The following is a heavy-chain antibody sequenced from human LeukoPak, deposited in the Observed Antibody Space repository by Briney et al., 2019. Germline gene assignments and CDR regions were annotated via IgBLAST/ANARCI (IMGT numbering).Heavy chain of an antibody. J-gene: IGHJ4*02. CDR1: GGSISSSSYY. Sequence: SETLSLTCTVSGGSISSSSYYWGWIRQPPGKGLEWIGSIYYSGSTYFNPSLKSRVTISVDTSKNQFSLKLSSVTAADTAVYYCARREFYYDTSGYFDCWGQGTLVTVSS. D-gene: IGHD3-22*01. CDR3: ARREFYYDTSGYFDC. V-gene: IGHV4-39*07. CDR2: IYYSGST.